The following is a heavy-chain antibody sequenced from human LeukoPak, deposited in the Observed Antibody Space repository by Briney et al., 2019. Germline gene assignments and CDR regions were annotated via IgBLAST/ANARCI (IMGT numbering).Heavy chain of an antibody. CDR2: MNPNSGNT. Sequence: ASVKVSCNASGYTFTSYDINWERQATGQGLEWMGWMNPNSGNTGYAQKFQGRVTMTRNTSISTAYMELSSLRSEDTAVYYCARNIGVVRGVPAGPWGQGTLVTVSS. CDR1: GYTFTSYD. V-gene: IGHV1-8*01. CDR3: ARNIGVVRGVPAGP. J-gene: IGHJ5*02. D-gene: IGHD3-10*01.